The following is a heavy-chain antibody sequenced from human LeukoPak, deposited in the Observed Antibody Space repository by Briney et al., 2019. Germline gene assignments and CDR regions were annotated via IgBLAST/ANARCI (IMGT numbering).Heavy chain of an antibody. J-gene: IGHJ4*02. CDR3: ARGEAGVTGTTLTYFDY. CDR1: GGTFSSYA. V-gene: IGHV1-69*01. CDR2: IIPIFGTA. Sequence: GSSVKVSCKASGGTFSSYAISWVRQAPGQGLEWMGEIIPIFGTANYAQKFQGRVTITADESTSTAYMELSSLRSEDTAVYYCARGEAGVTGTTLTYFDYWGQGTLVTVSS. D-gene: IGHD1-7*01.